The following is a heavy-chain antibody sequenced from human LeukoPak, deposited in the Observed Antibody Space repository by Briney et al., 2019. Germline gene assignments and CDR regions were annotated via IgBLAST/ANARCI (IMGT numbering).Heavy chain of an antibody. CDR3: ARGDVVLPAATPFDY. CDR2: ISSSTSYI. D-gene: IGHD2-2*01. CDR1: GFTFSSYG. J-gene: IGHJ4*02. V-gene: IGHV3-21*01. Sequence: GGSLRLSCAASGFTFSSYGMHWVRQAPGKGLEWVSLISSSTSYIYYADSMKGRFTISRDNAKNSLYLQMNSLRAEDTAVYYCARGDVVLPAATPFDYWGQGTLVTVSS.